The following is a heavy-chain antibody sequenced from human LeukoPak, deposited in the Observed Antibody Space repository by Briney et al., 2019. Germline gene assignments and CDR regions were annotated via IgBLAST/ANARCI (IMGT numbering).Heavy chain of an antibody. CDR2: ISSSSRYT. CDR1: GFTFSDYY. CDR3: ARSDCSGGSCYSRWFDP. D-gene: IGHD2-15*01. V-gene: IGHV3-11*06. Sequence: PGGSLRLSCAASGFTFSDYYMSWIRQAPGKGLEWVSYISSSSRYTNYADSVKGRFTISRDNAKNSLYLQMNSLRAEDTAVYYRARSDCSGGSCYSRWFDPWGQGTLVTVSS. J-gene: IGHJ5*02.